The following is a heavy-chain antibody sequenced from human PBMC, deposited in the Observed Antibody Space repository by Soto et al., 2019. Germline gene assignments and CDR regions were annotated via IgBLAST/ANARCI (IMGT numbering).Heavy chain of an antibody. CDR2: IYYSGST. CDR3: ARHLFIAAAVPNWFDP. V-gene: IGHV4-59*08. Sequence: SETLSLTCTVSGGSISSYYWSWIRQPPGKGLEWIGYIYYSGSTNYNPSLKSRVTISVDTSKNQFSLKLSSVTAADTAVYYCARHLFIAAAVPNWFDPWGQGTLVTVSS. D-gene: IGHD6-13*01. CDR1: GGSISSYY. J-gene: IGHJ5*02.